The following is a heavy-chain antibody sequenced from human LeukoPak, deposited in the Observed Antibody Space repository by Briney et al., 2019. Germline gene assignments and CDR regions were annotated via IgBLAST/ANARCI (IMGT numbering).Heavy chain of an antibody. CDR3: ARATWGIPTATACFDY. Sequence: SETLSLTCTVSGGSVSSGSYYWSWIRQPPGKGLEWIGYIYYSGSTNYNPSLKSRVTISVDTSKNQFSLKLSSVTAADTAVYYCARATWGIPTATACFDYWGQGTLVTVSS. V-gene: IGHV4-61*01. CDR2: IYYSGST. D-gene: IGHD6-13*01. CDR1: GGSVSSGSYY. J-gene: IGHJ4*02.